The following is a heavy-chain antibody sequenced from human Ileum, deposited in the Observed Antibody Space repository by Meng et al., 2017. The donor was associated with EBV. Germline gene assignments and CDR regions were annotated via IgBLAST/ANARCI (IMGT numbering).Heavy chain of an antibody. V-gene: IGHV3-74*01. D-gene: IGHD3-10*01. CDR2: IDNDGTRT. CDR3: ARDADGAGGTSDY. Sequence: HLVEPGGGLVQPWGSLGLSCAAVGFTFSGYWMHWVRQVPGKGLVWVSRIDNDGTRTYYADSVKGRFTISRDNAKNTLYLQMNSLRAEDTSVYYCARDADGAGGTSDYWGQGTLVTVSS. J-gene: IGHJ4*02. CDR1: GFTFSGYW.